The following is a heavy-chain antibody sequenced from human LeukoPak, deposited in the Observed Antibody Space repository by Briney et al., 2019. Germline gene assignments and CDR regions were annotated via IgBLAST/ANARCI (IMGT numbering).Heavy chain of an antibody. V-gene: IGHV1-2*02. CDR3: ARLDGTDSHFDF. CDR2: INPNSGDT. Sequence: ASVKVSCKASGYTFTGYYMHWVRRAPGQGLEWMGWINPNSGDTNYAQKFQGRVTMTSDTSITTAYTELNRLRSDDTAVYYCARLDGTDSHFDFWGQGTLVTVSS. D-gene: IGHD5-24*01. CDR1: GYTFTGYY. J-gene: IGHJ4*02.